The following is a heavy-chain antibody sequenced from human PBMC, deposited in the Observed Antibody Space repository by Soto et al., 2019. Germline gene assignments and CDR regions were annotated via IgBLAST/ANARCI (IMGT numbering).Heavy chain of an antibody. Sequence: ESGGGVVQPGRSLRLSCAASGFTFSSYGMHWVRQAPGKWLEWVAVIWYDGSNKYYADSVKGRFTISRDNSKNTLYLQMNSLRAEDTAVYYCSRLGIVVAGLDYWGQGTLVTVSS. CDR3: SRLGIVVAGLDY. CDR1: GFTFSSYG. D-gene: IGHD6-19*01. CDR2: IWYDGSNK. V-gene: IGHV3-33*01. J-gene: IGHJ4*02.